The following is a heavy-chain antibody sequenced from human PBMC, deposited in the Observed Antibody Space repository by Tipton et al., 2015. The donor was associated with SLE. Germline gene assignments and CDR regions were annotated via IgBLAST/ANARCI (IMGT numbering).Heavy chain of an antibody. D-gene: IGHD7-27*01. CDR3: ARDSWGLDY. V-gene: IGHV3-30*02. CDR1: RFTFSNYG. J-gene: IGHJ4*02. CDR2: IPYDGVNK. Sequence: SLRLSCEASRFTFSNYGMHWVRQAPGKGLEWVAFIPYDGVNKYYTDSVKGRFTISRGNSKTTLYLQMDSLRAEDTAVYYCARDSWGLDYWGQGTLVAVSS.